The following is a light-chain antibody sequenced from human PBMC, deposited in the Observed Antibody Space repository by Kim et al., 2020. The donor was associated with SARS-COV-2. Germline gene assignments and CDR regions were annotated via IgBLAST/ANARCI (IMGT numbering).Light chain of an antibody. Sequence: GQRVTISCTGSSSNIGAGCDVHWYQHPPGTAPKLLIYGNSNRPSGVPDRFSGSKSGTSASLAITGLQAEDEADYYCQSYDSRLNWVFGGGTQLTVL. CDR3: QSYDSRLNWV. CDR2: GNS. CDR1: SSNIGAGCD. V-gene: IGLV1-40*01. J-gene: IGLJ3*02.